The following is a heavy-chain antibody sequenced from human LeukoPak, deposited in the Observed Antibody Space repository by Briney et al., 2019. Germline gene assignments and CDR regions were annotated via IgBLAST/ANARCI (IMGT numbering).Heavy chain of an antibody. V-gene: IGHV3-23*01. CDR2: IIGSCVTT. Sequence: GGSLRLSCAASGFTFSRFAMAWVRQAPGKGLEWVGGIIGSCVTTYYADSVKGRFTISRDNSKNTLFLQMNSLRADDTAVYYCAKDSVEYGDPPTANDYWGQGTLVTVSS. J-gene: IGHJ4*02. CDR3: AKDSVEYGDPPTANDY. CDR1: GFTFSRFA. D-gene: IGHD4-17*01.